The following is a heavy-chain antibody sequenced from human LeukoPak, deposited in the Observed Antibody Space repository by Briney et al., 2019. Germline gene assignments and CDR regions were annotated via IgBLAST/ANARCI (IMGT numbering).Heavy chain of an antibody. V-gene: IGHV3-7*02. J-gene: IGHJ6*02. CDR3: AKNGGPHGMDV. Sequence: PGGSLRLSCATSGFTFSSIWMSWVRQAPGKGLEWVANIKHDGSETNYVDSVKGRFTTSRDNAKNSLHLQMNSLRVEDTAVYYCAKNGGPHGMDVWGQGTTVTVSS. D-gene: IGHD3-16*01. CDR2: IKHDGSET. CDR1: GFTFSSIW.